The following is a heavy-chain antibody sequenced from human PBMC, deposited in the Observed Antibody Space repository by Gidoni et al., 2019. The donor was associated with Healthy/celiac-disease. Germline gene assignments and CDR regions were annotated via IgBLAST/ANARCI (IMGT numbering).Heavy chain of an antibody. J-gene: IGHJ3*02. CDR2: ISSNGGST. CDR3: ASLGYCSGGSCPDGAFDI. Sequence: EVQLVEAGGGLVQPGGSLRSSCAASGFTFSSYAMHWVRQAPGKGLEYVSAISSNGGSTYYANSVKGRFTISRDNSKNTLYLQMGSLRAEDMAVYYCASLGYCSGGSCPDGAFDIWGQGTMVTVSS. CDR1: GFTFSSYA. D-gene: IGHD2-15*01. V-gene: IGHV3-64*01.